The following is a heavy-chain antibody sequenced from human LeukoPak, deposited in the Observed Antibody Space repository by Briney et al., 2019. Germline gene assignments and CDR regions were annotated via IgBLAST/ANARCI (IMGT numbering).Heavy chain of an antibody. CDR3: ARNGAYFYDSSGYNDAFDI. Sequence: ASVKVSCKASGYTFTSYAMHWVPHAPGQRLEWMGWINAGNGNTKYSQEFQGRVTITRDTSISTAYMELSRLRSDDTAVYYCARNGAYFYDSSGYNDAFDIWGQGTMVTVSS. J-gene: IGHJ3*02. CDR2: INAGNGNT. V-gene: IGHV1-3*01. D-gene: IGHD3-22*01. CDR1: GYTFTSYA.